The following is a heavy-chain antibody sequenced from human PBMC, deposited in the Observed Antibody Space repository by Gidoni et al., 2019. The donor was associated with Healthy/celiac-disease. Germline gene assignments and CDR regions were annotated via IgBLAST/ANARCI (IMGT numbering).Heavy chain of an antibody. CDR1: GGSISSYY. V-gene: IGHV4-59*01. CDR3: ARDHLFYDSSGEGPYWYFDL. J-gene: IGHJ2*01. D-gene: IGHD3-22*01. Sequence: QVQLQESGPGLVKPSETLSLTCTVSGGSISSYYWSWIRQPPGKGLEWIGYIYYSGSTNYNHSLKSRVTISVDTSKNQFSLKLSSVTAADTAVYYCARDHLFYDSSGEGPYWYFDLWGRGTLVTVSS. CDR2: IYYSGST.